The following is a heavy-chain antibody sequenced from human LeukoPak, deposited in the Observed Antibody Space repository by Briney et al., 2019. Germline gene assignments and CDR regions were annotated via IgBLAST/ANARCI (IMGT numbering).Heavy chain of an antibody. CDR1: GFTFSSYS. CDR3: AREEQLVATR. Sequence: GGSLRLSCAASGFTFSSYSMNWGRQATGKGLEWVSSISSSSSYKYYADSVKGRFTISRDNAKNSLYLQMNSLRAEDTAVYYCAREEQLVATRWGQGTLVTVSS. V-gene: IGHV3-21*01. J-gene: IGHJ4*02. CDR2: ISSSSSYK. D-gene: IGHD6-6*01.